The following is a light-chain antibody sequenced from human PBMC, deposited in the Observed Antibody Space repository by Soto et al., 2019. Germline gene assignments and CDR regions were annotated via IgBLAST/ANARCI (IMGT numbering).Light chain of an antibody. Sequence: QTVVPQEPSLSVSPGGTVTLTCALTSGSVSSNYYPSWYQQTPGQPPRTLMYSSNNRFFGVADRFSGSILGNKAALTITGAQADDEADYYCVLYMGGGLWLFGGGTKLTVL. CDR2: SSN. CDR3: VLYMGGGLWL. V-gene: IGLV8-61*01. CDR1: SGSVSSNYY. J-gene: IGLJ3*02.